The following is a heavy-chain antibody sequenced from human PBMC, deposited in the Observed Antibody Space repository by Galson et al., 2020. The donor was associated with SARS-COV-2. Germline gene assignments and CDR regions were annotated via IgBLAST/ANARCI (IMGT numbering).Heavy chain of an antibody. D-gene: IGHD6-19*01. CDR1: GFTFSSYG. Sequence: GGSLRLSCAASGFTFSSYGMHWVRQAPGKGLEWVAVISYDGSNKYYADSVKGRFTISRDNSKNTLYLQMNSLRAEDTAVYYCAKDNQWLGRHYYYGMDVWGQGTTVTVSS. CDR3: AKDNQWLGRHYYYGMDV. J-gene: IGHJ6*02. CDR2: ISYDGSNK. V-gene: IGHV3-30*18.